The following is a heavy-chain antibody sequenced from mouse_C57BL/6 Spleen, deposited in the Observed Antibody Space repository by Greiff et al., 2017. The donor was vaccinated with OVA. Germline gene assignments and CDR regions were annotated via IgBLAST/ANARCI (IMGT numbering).Heavy chain of an antibody. CDR2: IDPSDSYT. V-gene: IGHV1-69*01. CDR3: ARRYYSSLNYAMDY. CDR1: GYTFTSYW. J-gene: IGHJ4*01. D-gene: IGHD2-5*01. Sequence: QVQLQQPGAELVMPGASVKLSCKASGYTFTSYWMHWVKQRPGQGLEWIGEIDPSDSYTNYNQKFKGKSTLTVDKSSSTAYMQLSSLTSEDSAVYYCARRYYSSLNYAMDYWGQGTSVTVSS.